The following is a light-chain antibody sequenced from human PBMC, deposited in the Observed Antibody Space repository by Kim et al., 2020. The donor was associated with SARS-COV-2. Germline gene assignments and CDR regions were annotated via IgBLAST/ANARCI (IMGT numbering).Light chain of an antibody. CDR1: QSVSSN. V-gene: IGKV3-15*01. J-gene: IGKJ2*01. CDR3: QQYYHWPPET. CDR2: GAA. Sequence: EIVMTQSPATLSVSPGERVTLSCRASQSVSSNLAWYQQKLGQAPRLLIYGAATRAPGIPARFSGSGSGTDFTLTISSLQSEDFAVYFCQQYYHWPPETFGQGTKLEI.